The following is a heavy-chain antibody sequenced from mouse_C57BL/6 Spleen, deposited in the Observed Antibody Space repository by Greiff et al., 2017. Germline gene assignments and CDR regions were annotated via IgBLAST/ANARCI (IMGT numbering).Heavy chain of an antibody. J-gene: IGHJ2*01. D-gene: IGHD1-1*01. CDR3: ARLGITTVVATNFDY. CDR2: IDPSDSET. Sequence: QVHVKQSGAELVRPGSSVKLSCKASGYTFTSYWMHWVKQRPIQGLEWIGNIDPSDSETHYNQKFKDKATLTVDKSSSTAYMQLSSLTSEDSAVYYCARLGITTVVATNFDYWGQGTTLTVAS. CDR1: GYTFTSYW. V-gene: IGHV1-52*01.